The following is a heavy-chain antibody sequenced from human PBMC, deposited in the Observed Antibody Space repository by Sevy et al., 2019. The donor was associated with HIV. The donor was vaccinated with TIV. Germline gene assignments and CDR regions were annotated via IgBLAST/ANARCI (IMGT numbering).Heavy chain of an antibody. Sequence: ASVKVSCKASGFNFASYDIYWVRQATGQGLEWMGWMNTNTDNTGFAQKFQGRVTMTRNTSITTAYMELSNLRSEDTAVYYCARVSGWHLRYGMDVWGQGTTVTVSS. V-gene: IGHV1-8*02. J-gene: IGHJ6*02. CDR3: ARVSGWHLRYGMDV. D-gene: IGHD6-19*01. CDR1: GFNFASYD. CDR2: MNTNTDNT.